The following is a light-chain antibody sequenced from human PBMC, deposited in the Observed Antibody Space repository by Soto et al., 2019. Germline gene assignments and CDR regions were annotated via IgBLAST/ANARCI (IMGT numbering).Light chain of an antibody. CDR1: NNDVGGYRL. CDR2: EAT. Sequence: QSALDQPASVSGSPGQSITISCTGTNNDVGGYRLVSWYQQYSGKAPKLIIYEATKRPSGVSDRFSGSKSGNTATLTLSGLQAEDEADYFCCSYARDSILVFGRGTKVTVL. J-gene: IGLJ2*01. CDR3: CSYARDSILV. V-gene: IGLV2-23*01.